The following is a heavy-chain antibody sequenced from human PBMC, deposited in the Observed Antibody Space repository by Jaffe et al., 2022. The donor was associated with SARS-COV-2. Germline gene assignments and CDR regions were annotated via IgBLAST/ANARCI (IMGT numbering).Heavy chain of an antibody. J-gene: IGHJ4*02. V-gene: IGHV4-61*02. CDR3: ARGVWLYSSGWHYYFDY. CDR1: GGSISSGSYY. Sequence: QVQLQESGPGLVKPSQTLSLTCTVSGGSISSGSYYWSWIRQPAGKGLEWIGRIYTSGSTNYNPSLKSRVTISVDTSKNQFSLNLSSVTAADTAVYYCARGVWLYSSGWHYYFDYWGQGTLVTVSS. D-gene: IGHD6-19*01. CDR2: IYTSGST.